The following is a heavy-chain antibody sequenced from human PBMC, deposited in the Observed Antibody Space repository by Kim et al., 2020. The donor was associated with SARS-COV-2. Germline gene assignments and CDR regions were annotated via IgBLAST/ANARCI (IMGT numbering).Heavy chain of an antibody. V-gene: IGHV4-39*07. J-gene: IGHJ4*02. CDR3: ARDSDSSGWYFDY. CDR1: GGSISSSSYY. D-gene: IGHD6-19*01. Sequence: SETLSLTCTVSGGSISSSSYYWGWIRQPPGKGLEWIGSIYYSGSTYYNPSLKSRVTISVDTSKNQFSLKLSSVTAADTAVYYCARDSDSSGWYFDYWGQG. CDR2: IYYSGST.